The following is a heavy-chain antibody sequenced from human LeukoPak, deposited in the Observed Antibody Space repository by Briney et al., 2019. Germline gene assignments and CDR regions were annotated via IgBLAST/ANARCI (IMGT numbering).Heavy chain of an antibody. Sequence: GGSLRLSCAASGFTFNIYAMSWVRQAPGKGLEWVSAISGNAENTYYADSVKGRFTISRDTPKNTLYLQMDSLRAEDTALYYCAKDLDYGGSVFFDYWGQGTLATVSS. D-gene: IGHD4-23*01. CDR3: AKDLDYGGSVFFDY. J-gene: IGHJ4*02. CDR1: GFTFNIYA. V-gene: IGHV3-23*01. CDR2: ISGNAENT.